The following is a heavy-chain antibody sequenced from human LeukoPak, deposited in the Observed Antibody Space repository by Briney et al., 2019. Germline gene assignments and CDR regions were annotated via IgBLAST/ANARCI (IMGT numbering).Heavy chain of an antibody. V-gene: IGHV4-59*01. CDR3: ARDKKGASCYDY. D-gene: IGHD2-2*01. CDR1: GGSISSYY. Sequence: PSETLSLTCTVSGGSISSYYWSWIRQPPGKGLEWIGYIYYSGSTNYNPSFKSRVTISVDTSKNQFSLKLSSVTAADTAVYYCARDKKGASCYDYWGQGTLVTVSS. J-gene: IGHJ4*02. CDR2: IYYSGST.